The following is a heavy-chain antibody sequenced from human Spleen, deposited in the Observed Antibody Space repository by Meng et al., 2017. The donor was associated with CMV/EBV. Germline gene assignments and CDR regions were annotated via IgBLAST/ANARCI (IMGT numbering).Heavy chain of an antibody. J-gene: IGHJ4*02. CDR2: ISYDGNRR. V-gene: IGHV3-30*04. CDR1: SFSSFG. Sequence: SFSSFGMHWVRQAPGKGLEWVAVISYDGNRRHYSDSVKGRFTISRDNSKNTLVLQMNSLRVDDTAVYYCAKEYGRARSQESNYFDHWGQGTLVTVSS. D-gene: IGHD1-1*01. CDR3: AKEYGRARSQESNYFDH.